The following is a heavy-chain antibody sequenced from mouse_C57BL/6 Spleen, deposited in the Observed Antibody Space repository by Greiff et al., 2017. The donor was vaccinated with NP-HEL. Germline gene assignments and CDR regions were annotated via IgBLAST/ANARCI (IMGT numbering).Heavy chain of an antibody. CDR1: GFTFNTYP. J-gene: IGHJ3*01. CDR3: VRQDYDYGWFAY. D-gene: IGHD2-4*01. V-gene: IGHV10-1*01. Sequence: EVKLVESGGGLVQPKGSLKLSCAASGFTFNTYPMTWVRPAPGKVLEWVAPIRGKSNNYETYYADSVKDRFTISRDDSESMLYLQMNNLKTEDTAMYYCVRQDYDYGWFAYWGQGTLVTVSA. CDR2: IRGKSNNYET.